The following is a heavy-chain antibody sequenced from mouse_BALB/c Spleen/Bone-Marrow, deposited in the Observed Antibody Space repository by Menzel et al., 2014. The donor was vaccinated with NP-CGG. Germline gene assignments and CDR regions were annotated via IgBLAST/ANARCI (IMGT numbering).Heavy chain of an antibody. D-gene: IGHD2-3*01. CDR2: INPSNGGT. V-gene: IGHV1S81*02. Sequence: QVQLQQSGAELVKPGASVKLSCKASGYTFTSYYMYWVKQRPGQGLEWIGGINPSNGGTSFNEKFKSKATLTVDKSSSTAYMQLSSLTSEDSAVYYCTRYGYDPLYAMDYWGQGTSVTVSS. J-gene: IGHJ4*01. CDR3: TRYGYDPLYAMDY. CDR1: GYTFTSYY.